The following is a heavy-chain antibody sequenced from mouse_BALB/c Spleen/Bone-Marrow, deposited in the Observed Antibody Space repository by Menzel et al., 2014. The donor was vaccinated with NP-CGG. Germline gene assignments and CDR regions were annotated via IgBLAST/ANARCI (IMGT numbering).Heavy chain of an antibody. V-gene: IGHV1-18*01. J-gene: IGHJ3*01. CDR2: IIPKNGGT. CDR3: ATSFYYYGSSSAWFVY. CDR1: GYTFTEYT. D-gene: IGHD1-1*01. Sequence: AQLQRSGPELVKPGPSVKISCKTSGYTFTEYTMHWVKQSHGKSLEWIGGIIPKNGGTNYSQKFKGKATLTVDKSSSTAYMELRSLTSEDSAVYYCATSFYYYGSSSAWFVYWGQGTLVTVSA.